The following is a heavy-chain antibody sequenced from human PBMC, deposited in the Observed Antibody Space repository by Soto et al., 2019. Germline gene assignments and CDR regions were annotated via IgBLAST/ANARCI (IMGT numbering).Heavy chain of an antibody. V-gene: IGHV3-23*01. Sequence: GGSLRLSCAASGFTFSSYAMSWVRQAPGKGLEWVSAISGSGGSTYYADSVKGRFTISRDNSKNTLYLQMNSLRAEDTAVYYCAKVADVVVVAATIFLDYWGQGTLVTVSS. D-gene: IGHD2-15*01. CDR1: GFTFSSYA. J-gene: IGHJ4*02. CDR2: ISGSGGST. CDR3: AKVADVVVVAATIFLDY.